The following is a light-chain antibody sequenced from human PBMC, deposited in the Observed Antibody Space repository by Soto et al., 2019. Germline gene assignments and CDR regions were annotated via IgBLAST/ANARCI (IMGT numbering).Light chain of an antibody. J-gene: IGLJ3*02. V-gene: IGLV1-40*01. CDR1: SSNIGAGSD. CDR2: GNN. CDR3: QSYDSSRRAWV. Sequence: QPVLTQPPSLSGAPGQTITISCTGSSSNIGAGSDVHWFQHLPGTAPKVLIYGNNNRPSGVPDRFSGSKSGTSGSLAITGLQAEDEADYYCQSYDSSRRAWVFGGGTQLTVL.